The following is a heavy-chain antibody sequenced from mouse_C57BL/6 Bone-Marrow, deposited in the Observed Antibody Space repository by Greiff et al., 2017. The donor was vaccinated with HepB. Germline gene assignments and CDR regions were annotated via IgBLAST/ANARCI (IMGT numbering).Heavy chain of an antibody. J-gene: IGHJ3*01. CDR1: GYTFTSYW. CDR3: ARAETILLLFAY. Sequence: QVQLQQPGAELVKPGASVKMSCKASGYTFTSYWITWVKQRPGQGLEWIGDIYPGSGSTNYNEKFKSKATLTVDTSSSTAYMQLSSLTSEDSAFYYCARAETILLLFAYWGQGTLVTVSA. CDR2: IYPGSGST. D-gene: IGHD1-1*01. V-gene: IGHV1-55*01.